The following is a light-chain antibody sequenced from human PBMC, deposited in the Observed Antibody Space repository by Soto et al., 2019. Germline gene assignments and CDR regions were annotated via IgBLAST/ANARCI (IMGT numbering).Light chain of an antibody. V-gene: IGLV1-51*01. J-gene: IGLJ3*02. CDR2: DNN. Sequence: QSVLTQPPSVSAAPGQKVTISCSGSSSNIGNNYVSWYQQLPGTAPKLLIYDNNKRPSGIPDRFSGPKSGTSATLGITGLQTGDEADYYCGTWDSSGVFGGGTQLTVL. CDR1: SSNIGNNY. CDR3: GTWDSSGV.